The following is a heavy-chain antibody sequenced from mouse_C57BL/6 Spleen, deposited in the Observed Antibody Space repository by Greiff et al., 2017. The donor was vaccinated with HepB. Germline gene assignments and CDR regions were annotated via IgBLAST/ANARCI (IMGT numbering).Heavy chain of an antibody. J-gene: IGHJ1*03. CDR3: ASRIATVVDWYIDV. D-gene: IGHD1-1*01. CDR1: GYTFTGYW. CDR2: ILPGSGST. Sequence: VQLQQSGAELMKPGASVKLSCKATGYTFTGYWLEWVKQRPGHGLEWIGEILPGSGSTNYNEKFKGKATFTADTSSNPAYMQLSILTTEDSAIYYCASRIATVVDWYIDVWGTGTTVTVSS. V-gene: IGHV1-9*01.